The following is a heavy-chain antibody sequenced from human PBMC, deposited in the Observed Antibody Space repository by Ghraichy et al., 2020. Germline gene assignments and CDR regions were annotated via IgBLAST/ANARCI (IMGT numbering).Heavy chain of an antibody. CDR3: ARDYGDYEYFDY. Sequence: SETLSLTCTVSGYSISSGYYWGWIRQPPGKGLEWIGSIYHSGSTYYNPSLKSRVTISVDTSKNQFSLKLSSVTAADTAVYYCARDYGDYEYFDYWGQGTLVTVSS. CDR2: IYHSGST. CDR1: GYSISSGYY. J-gene: IGHJ4*02. D-gene: IGHD4-17*01. V-gene: IGHV4-38-2*02.